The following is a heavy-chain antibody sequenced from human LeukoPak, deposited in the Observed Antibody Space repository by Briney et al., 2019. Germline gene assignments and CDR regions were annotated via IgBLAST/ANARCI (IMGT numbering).Heavy chain of an antibody. Sequence: ASVKVSCKASGYTFTGYYMHWVRQAPGQGLEWMGWINPNSGDTNYAQKFQGRVTMTRDTSTSTLYMELSSLRSEDTAVYYCASPLRGGGGDAFDIWGQGTMVTVSS. CDR2: INPNSGDT. D-gene: IGHD3-16*01. V-gene: IGHV1-2*02. J-gene: IGHJ3*02. CDR3: ASPLRGGGGDAFDI. CDR1: GYTFTGYY.